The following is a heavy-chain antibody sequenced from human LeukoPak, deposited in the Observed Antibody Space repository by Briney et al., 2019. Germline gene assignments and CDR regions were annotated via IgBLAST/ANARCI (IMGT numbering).Heavy chain of an antibody. J-gene: IGHJ6*02. CDR3: AGDQATYYDILTGPDV. V-gene: IGHV1-46*01. D-gene: IGHD3-9*01. Sequence: ASVKVPCKASGYTFTSYYTHWVRQAPGQGLEWMGIINPSGDSTSYAQKFQGRVTMTRDTSTSTVYMELSGLRSEDTAVYYCAGDQATYYDILTGPDVWGQGTTVTVSS. CDR1: GYTFTSYY. CDR2: INPSGDST.